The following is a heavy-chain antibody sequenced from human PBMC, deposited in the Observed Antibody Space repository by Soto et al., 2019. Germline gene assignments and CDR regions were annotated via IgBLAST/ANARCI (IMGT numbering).Heavy chain of an antibody. Sequence: GASVKVSCKASGYTFTSYAIHWVRQAPGQRLEWMGWINAGNGNTEYSQKFQGRVTITRDTSASTAYMELSSLRSEDTAVYYCARDLGGWPDYWGQGTLVTVSS. CDR1: GYTFTSYA. CDR3: ARDLGGWPDY. V-gene: IGHV1-3*01. D-gene: IGHD2-15*01. CDR2: INAGNGNT. J-gene: IGHJ4*02.